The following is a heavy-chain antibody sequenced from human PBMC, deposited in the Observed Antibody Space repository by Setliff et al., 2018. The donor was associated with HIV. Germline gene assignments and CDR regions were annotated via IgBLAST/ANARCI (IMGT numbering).Heavy chain of an antibody. D-gene: IGHD5-12*01. CDR1: GYTFTYYY. CDR2: IIPVFGTT. CDR3: ARDQATGYEKVWFSWIDP. Sequence: ASVKVSCKASGYTFTYYYIQWVRQAPGQGLDWMGGIIPVFGTTNYAQKFQGRVTITADESTSTAYMELSSLRFEDTATYYCARDQATGYEKVWFSWIDPWGQGTLVTVSS. J-gene: IGHJ5*02. V-gene: IGHV1-69*13.